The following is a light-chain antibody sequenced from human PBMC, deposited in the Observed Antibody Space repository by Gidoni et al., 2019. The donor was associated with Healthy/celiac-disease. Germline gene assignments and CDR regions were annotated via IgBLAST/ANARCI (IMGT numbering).Light chain of an antibody. Sequence: DIQLTQSPSFLSASVGDRVSITCRGSQGISSYLAWYQQKPGKAPKLLIYAASTLQSGVPSRFSGSGSGKEFTLTISSLQHEDFATYYCQQLNSYPFTFGGGTKVEIK. CDR3: QQLNSYPFT. CDR2: AAS. J-gene: IGKJ4*01. V-gene: IGKV1-9*01. CDR1: QGISSY.